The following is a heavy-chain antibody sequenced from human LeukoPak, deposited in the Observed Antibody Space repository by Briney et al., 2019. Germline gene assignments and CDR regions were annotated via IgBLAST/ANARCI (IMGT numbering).Heavy chain of an antibody. V-gene: IGHV4-59*01. CDR2: IYYSGST. J-gene: IGHJ4*02. D-gene: IGHD2-2*01. Sequence: SETLSLTCTVSGGSISSYYWSWIRQPPGKGLEWIGYIYYSGSTNYNPSLKSRVTISVDTSKNQFSLKLSSVTAADTAVYYCARGLVVVPAAPALFDYWGQGTLVTVSS. CDR3: ARGLVVVPAAPALFDY. CDR1: GGSISSYY.